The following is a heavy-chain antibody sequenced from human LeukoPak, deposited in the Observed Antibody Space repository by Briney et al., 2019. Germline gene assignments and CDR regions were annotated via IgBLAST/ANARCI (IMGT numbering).Heavy chain of an antibody. CDR1: RGSLTSYY. Sequence: SETLSLTCTVSRGSLTSYYYIWIRQPPGKGLEWIGYIYYSGNTNYNPSLKSRVTMSLDMSKNQFSLRLTSVTAADTALYYCAREDSGTSIDYWGQGTLVTVSS. CDR2: IYYSGNT. D-gene: IGHD1-26*01. CDR3: AREDSGTSIDY. V-gene: IGHV4-59*01. J-gene: IGHJ4*01.